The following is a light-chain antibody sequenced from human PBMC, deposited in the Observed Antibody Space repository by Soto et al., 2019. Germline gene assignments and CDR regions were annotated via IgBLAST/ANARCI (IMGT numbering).Light chain of an antibody. V-gene: IGLV1-44*01. CDR1: TSKIGSTT. CDR2: RTN. CDR3: AAWDDSLTGPV. J-gene: IGLJ2*01. Sequence: QSVLTQPPSASGTPGQTVTVSCSGSTSKIGSTTVPWNQQLPGTAPKLLISRTNQRPSRVPDRFSGSKSGTSGSLTISGLQSEDEADYYCAAWDDSLTGPVFGGGTKVTVL.